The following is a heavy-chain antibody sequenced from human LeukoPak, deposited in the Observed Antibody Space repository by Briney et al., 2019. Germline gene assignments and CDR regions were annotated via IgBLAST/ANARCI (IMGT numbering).Heavy chain of an antibody. CDR1: GFTFSSYE. Sequence: LRGGSPRLSCAASGFTFSSYEMNWVRHAPGKGLEWVSYISSSGSTIYYADSVKGRFIISRDNAKDSLYLQMNSLRVEDTAVYYCLRGDRRDYWGQGTLVTVSS. CDR2: ISSSGSTI. V-gene: IGHV3-48*03. CDR3: LRGDRRDY. J-gene: IGHJ4*02.